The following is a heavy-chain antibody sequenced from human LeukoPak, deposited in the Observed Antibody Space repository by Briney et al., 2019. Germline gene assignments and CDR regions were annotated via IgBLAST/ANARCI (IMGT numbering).Heavy chain of an antibody. V-gene: IGHV4-39*01. CDR2: IYYSGST. D-gene: IGHD3-3*01. J-gene: IGHJ4*02. Sequence: SETLPLTCTVSGGSMSSSSYYWGWIRQPPGKGLEWIGSIYYSGSTYYNPSLKSRVTISVDTSKNQFSLKLSSVTAADTAVYYCARLEAYWGQGTLVTVSS. CDR3: ARLEAY. CDR1: GGSMSSSSYY.